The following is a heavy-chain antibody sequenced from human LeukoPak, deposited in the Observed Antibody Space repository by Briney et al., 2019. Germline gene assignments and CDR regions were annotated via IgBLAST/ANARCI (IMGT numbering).Heavy chain of an antibody. D-gene: IGHD3-10*01. V-gene: IGHV4-4*02. CDR2: IYHSGST. Sequence: SETLSLTCAVSGGSISSSNWWSWVRQPPGKGLEWIGEIYHSGSTYYNPSLKSRVTISVDRSKNQFSLKLTSVTAADTAVYYCVVLWFGELRNPYFDYWGQGTLVTVSS. J-gene: IGHJ4*02. CDR3: VVLWFGELRNPYFDY. CDR1: GGSISSSNW.